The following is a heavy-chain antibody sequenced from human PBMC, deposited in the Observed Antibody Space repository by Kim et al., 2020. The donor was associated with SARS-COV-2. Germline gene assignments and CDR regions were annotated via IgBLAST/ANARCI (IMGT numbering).Heavy chain of an antibody. D-gene: IGHD2-8*02. V-gene: IGHV3-7*01. CDR2: IKQDGSVK. CDR1: GFTFTNYW. J-gene: IGHJ4*02. CDR3: AREGTGGFDF. Sequence: GGSLRLSCGASGFTFTNYWLSWVRQAPGKGLEWVANIKQDGSVKSYVDSVKGRFTISRDNARSSIYLQMNSLRTEDTAVYYCAREGTGGFDFLGQGTLVT.